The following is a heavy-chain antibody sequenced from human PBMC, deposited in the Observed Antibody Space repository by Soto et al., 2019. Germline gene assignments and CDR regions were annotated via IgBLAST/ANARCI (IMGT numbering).Heavy chain of an antibody. J-gene: IGHJ4*02. CDR1: GVTFSSYG. V-gene: IGHV3-33*01. Sequence: GGSLRLSCAASGVTFSSYGMHWVRQAPGKGLEGGAVIWYDGINKYYADSVKGRFTIFRDNSKNTLYLQMNRLRAEDTAMYYCGRDGGDGYNTYFDYWGQGTLVTVSS. CDR3: GRDGGDGYNTYFDY. CDR2: IWYDGINK. D-gene: IGHD3-16*01.